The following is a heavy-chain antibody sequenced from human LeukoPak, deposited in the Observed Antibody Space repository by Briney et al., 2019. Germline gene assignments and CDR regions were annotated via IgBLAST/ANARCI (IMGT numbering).Heavy chain of an antibody. D-gene: IGHD6-19*01. Sequence: GGSLSLTCAASGFTFSSYNMNGVRQAPGKGLEWVSSISSSSSYIYYADSVKARFTISRDNAKNSLYLQMNSLRAEDTAVYYCTRDPVYISLWGQGTLVTVSS. CDR1: GFTFSSYN. J-gene: IGHJ4*02. CDR2: ISSSSSYI. V-gene: IGHV3-21*01. CDR3: TRDPVYISL.